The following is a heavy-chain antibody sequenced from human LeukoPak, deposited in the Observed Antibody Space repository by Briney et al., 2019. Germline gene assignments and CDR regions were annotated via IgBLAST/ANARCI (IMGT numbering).Heavy chain of an antibody. Sequence: GESLKISCKGSGYSFTSYWIGWVRQMPGKGLEWMGIIYPGDSDTRYSPSFQGQVIISADKSISTAYLQWSSLKASDTAMYYCARVYNSYGYPAWFDPWGQGTLVTVSS. CDR3: ARVYNSYGYPAWFDP. V-gene: IGHV5-51*01. D-gene: IGHD5-18*01. CDR1: GYSFTSYW. CDR2: IYPGDSDT. J-gene: IGHJ5*02.